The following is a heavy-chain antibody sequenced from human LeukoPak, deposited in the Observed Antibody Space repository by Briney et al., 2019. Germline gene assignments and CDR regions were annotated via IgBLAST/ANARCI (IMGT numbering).Heavy chain of an antibody. J-gene: IGHJ5*02. CDR1: GFTFSSYW. D-gene: IGHD3-22*01. CDR3: AREYYYDSSGYMPLFDP. CDR2: IKQDGSEK. V-gene: IGHV3-7*01. Sequence: PGGSLRLSCAASGFTFSSYWMSWVRQAPGKGLEWVANIKQDGSEKYYVDSVKGRFTISRDNAKNSLYLQMNSLRAEDTAVYYCAREYYYDSSGYMPLFDPWGQGTLVTVSS.